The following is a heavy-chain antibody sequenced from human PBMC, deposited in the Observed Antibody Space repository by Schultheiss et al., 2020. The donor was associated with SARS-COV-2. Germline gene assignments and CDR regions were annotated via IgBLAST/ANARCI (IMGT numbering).Heavy chain of an antibody. J-gene: IGHJ4*02. CDR2: ISSSSSYI. V-gene: IGHV3-21*01. Sequence: GGSLRLSCAASGFTFSSYSMNWVRQAPGKGLEWVSSISSSSSYIYYADSVKGRFTISRDNAKNSLYLQMNSLRAEDTAVYYCAREPYCSGGSCYFDYWGQGTLVTVSS. CDR1: GFTFSSYS. CDR3: AREPYCSGGSCYFDY. D-gene: IGHD2-15*01.